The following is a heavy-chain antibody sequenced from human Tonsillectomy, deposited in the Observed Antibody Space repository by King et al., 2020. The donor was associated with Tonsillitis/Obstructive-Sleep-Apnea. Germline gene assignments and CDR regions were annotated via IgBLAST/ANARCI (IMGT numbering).Heavy chain of an antibody. Sequence: VQLVESGGGLVQPGGSLRLSCAASGFTFSTYWMTWVRQAPGKGLEWVANIKQDGSEKYYVESVKGRFTISRDNAKNSLYLQMNSLGPEDTAVYYCARDFTGYCSGGNCYSSGENYWGQGTLVTVSS. D-gene: IGHD2-15*01. CDR2: IKQDGSEK. CDR1: GFTFSTYW. J-gene: IGHJ4*02. CDR3: ARDFTGYCSGGNCYSSGENY. V-gene: IGHV3-7*04.